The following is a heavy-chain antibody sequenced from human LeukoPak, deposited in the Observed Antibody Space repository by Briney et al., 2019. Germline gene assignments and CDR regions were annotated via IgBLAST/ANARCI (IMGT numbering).Heavy chain of an antibody. V-gene: IGHV3-30-3*01. CDR2: ISYDGSNK. Sequence: GGSLRLSCAASGFTFDSYIMSWVRQAPGKGLEWVAVISYDGSNKYYADSVKGRFTISRDNSKNTLYLQMNSLRAEDTAVYYCARDLSDYYDSSAGTDYWGQGTLVTVSS. D-gene: IGHD3-22*01. J-gene: IGHJ4*02. CDR3: ARDLSDYYDSSAGTDY. CDR1: GFTFDSYI.